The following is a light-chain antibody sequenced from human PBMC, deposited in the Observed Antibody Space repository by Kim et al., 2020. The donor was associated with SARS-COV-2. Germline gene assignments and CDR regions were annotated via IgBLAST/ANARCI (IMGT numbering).Light chain of an antibody. CDR3: SSYTSRSTLG. CDR1: SSDVGGYNY. Sequence: QSALTQPASVSGSPGQSITISCTGTSSDVGGYNYVSWYQQHPGKAPKLMIYDVSNRPSGVSNRFSGSKSGNTASLTISGLQAEDEADYYCSSYTSRSTLGFGGGTQRTVL. CDR2: DVS. J-gene: IGLJ2*01. V-gene: IGLV2-14*03.